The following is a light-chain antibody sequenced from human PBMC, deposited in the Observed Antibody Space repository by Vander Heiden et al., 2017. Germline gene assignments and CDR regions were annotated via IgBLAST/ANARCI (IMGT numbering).Light chain of an antibody. CDR2: DAS. CDR1: QGISSA. Sequence: AIQLTQSPSSLSASVGDRVTITCRASQGISSALAWYQQKPGKAHKLLIYDASSLESGVPSRFSGSGSGTDFTLTISSLQPEDFATYYCQQFNSYPWTFGQGTKVEIK. J-gene: IGKJ1*01. V-gene: IGKV1-13*02. CDR3: QQFNSYPWT.